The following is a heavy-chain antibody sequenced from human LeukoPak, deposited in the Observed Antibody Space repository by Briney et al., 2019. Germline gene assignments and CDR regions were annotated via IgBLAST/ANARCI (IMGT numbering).Heavy chain of an antibody. Sequence: TGGSLRLSCAASGNYWMHWVRQAPGKGLVWVSHINSDGSWTSYADSVKGRFTISRDNAKNSLYLQMNSLRAEDTAVYYCASWGHNYYDSSGKGGRDYWGQGTLVTVSS. CDR3: ASWGHNYYDSSGKGGRDY. CDR2: INSDGSWT. CDR1: GNYW. V-gene: IGHV3-74*01. D-gene: IGHD3-22*01. J-gene: IGHJ4*02.